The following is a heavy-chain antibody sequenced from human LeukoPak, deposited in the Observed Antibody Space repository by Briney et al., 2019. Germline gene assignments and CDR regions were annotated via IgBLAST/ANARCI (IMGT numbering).Heavy chain of an antibody. Sequence: SETLSLPCTVSGGSISSYYWSWIRQPPGKGLEWIGYIYTSGSTNYNPSLKSRVTISVDTSKNQFSLKLSSVTAADTAVYYCARLRYDILTGDYYFDYWGQGTLVTVSS. V-gene: IGHV4-4*09. CDR3: ARLRYDILTGDYYFDY. J-gene: IGHJ4*02. CDR1: GGSISSYY. D-gene: IGHD3-9*01. CDR2: IYTSGST.